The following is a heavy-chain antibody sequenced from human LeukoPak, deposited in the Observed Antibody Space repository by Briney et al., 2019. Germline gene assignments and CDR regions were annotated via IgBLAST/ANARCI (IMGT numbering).Heavy chain of an antibody. CDR1: GYSFTSYW. Sequence: GESLKISCKGSGYSFTSYWIGWVRQMPGKGLEWMGIIYPGDSDTRYSPSFQGQVTISADKSISTAYLQWSSLKASGTAMYYCARRRMVATSNDAFDIWSQGTMVTVSS. J-gene: IGHJ3*02. CDR3: ARRRMVATSNDAFDI. V-gene: IGHV5-51*01. D-gene: IGHD5-12*01. CDR2: IYPGDSDT.